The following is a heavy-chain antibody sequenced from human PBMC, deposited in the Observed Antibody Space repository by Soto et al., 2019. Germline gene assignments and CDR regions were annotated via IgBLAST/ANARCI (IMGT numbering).Heavy chain of an antibody. J-gene: IGHJ6*02. CDR2: ISHDGSNK. Sequence: QVQLVESGGGVVQPGRSLRLSCAASGFTFYKYGMHWVRQAPGKGLEWVARISHDGSNKYYVDSVKGRFTIARDNSKNTVFLQMNSLRPEDTALYFCAKDDSNRWYNYYAMDVWGQGTTVTVSS. D-gene: IGHD3-22*01. CDR3: AKDDSNRWYNYYAMDV. CDR1: GFTFYKYG. V-gene: IGHV3-30*18.